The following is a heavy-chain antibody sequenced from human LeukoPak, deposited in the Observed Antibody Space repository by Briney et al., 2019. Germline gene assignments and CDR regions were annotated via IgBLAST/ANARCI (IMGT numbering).Heavy chain of an antibody. Sequence: GASVKVSCKASGYTFTSYYMHWVRQAPGQGLEWMGWINPNSGGTNYAQKFQGWVTMTRDTSISTAYMELSRLRSDDTAVYYCARDEGGRLNGLDIVATPQGMGVWGQGTTVTVSS. CDR2: INPNSGGT. CDR3: ARDEGGRLNGLDIVATPQGMGV. D-gene: IGHD5-12*01. J-gene: IGHJ6*02. CDR1: GYTFTSYY. V-gene: IGHV1-2*04.